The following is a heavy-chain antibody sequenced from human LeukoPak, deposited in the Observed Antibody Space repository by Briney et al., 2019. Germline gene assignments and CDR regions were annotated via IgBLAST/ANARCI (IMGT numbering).Heavy chain of an antibody. Sequence: GGSLRLSCAASGFTLSSYAMNWVRQAPGKGLEWVSTICGSGDSTYYADSVKGRFTISRDNSKNTLCLQMNSLRAEDTAVYYCAKLRTQRWLQYRGFDYWGQGTLVTVSS. CDR1: GFTLSSYA. CDR3: AKLRTQRWLQYRGFDY. CDR2: ICGSGDST. J-gene: IGHJ4*02. D-gene: IGHD5-24*01. V-gene: IGHV3-23*01.